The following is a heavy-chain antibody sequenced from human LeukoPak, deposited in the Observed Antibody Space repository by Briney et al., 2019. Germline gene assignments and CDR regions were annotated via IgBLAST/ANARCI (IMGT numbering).Heavy chain of an antibody. V-gene: IGHV4-34*01. Sequence: PSETLSLTCAVYGGSFSGYYWSWIRQPPGKGLEWIGEINHSGSTNYNPALKSRVTISVDTSKNQLSLKLSSVTAADTAVYYCARGARRYCSGGSCYGNWFDPWGQGTLVTVSS. D-gene: IGHD2-15*01. CDR2: INHSGST. CDR3: ARGARRYCSGGSCYGNWFDP. J-gene: IGHJ5*02. CDR1: GGSFSGYY.